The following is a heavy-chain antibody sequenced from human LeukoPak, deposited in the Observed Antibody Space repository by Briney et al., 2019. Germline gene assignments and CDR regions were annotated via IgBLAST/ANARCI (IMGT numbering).Heavy chain of an antibody. D-gene: IGHD4-23*01. CDR3: ARDGGNNSWYGMDV. CDR2: IYRVGST. Sequence: PGGSLRLSCAASGFTVSSNYMSWVRQAPGKGLEWVSIIYRVGSTFYADSVEGRFTISRDNSKNTLYLQMNSLRVEDTAIYYCARDGGNNSWYGMDVWGQGTMVTVSS. V-gene: IGHV3-66*01. J-gene: IGHJ6*02. CDR1: GFTVSSNY.